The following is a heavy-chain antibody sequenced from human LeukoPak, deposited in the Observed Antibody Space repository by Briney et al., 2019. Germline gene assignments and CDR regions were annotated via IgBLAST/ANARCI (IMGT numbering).Heavy chain of an antibody. Sequence: SVKVSCKTSGGTSSSYAISWVRQAPGQGLEWMGGIIPIFGTANYAQKFQGRVTITADESTSTAYMELRSLRSDDTAVYYCAREVPYDSSVYYQPFDYWGQGTLVTVSS. D-gene: IGHD3-22*01. CDR2: IIPIFGTA. CDR3: AREVPYDSSVYYQPFDY. V-gene: IGHV1-69*13. J-gene: IGHJ4*02. CDR1: GGTSSSYA.